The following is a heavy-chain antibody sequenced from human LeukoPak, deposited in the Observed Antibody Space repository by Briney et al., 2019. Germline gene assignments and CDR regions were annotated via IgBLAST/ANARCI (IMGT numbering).Heavy chain of an antibody. CDR2: ISGSGGTT. D-gene: IGHD3-22*01. CDR3: APTYYYDSSGPDY. V-gene: IGHV3-23*01. J-gene: IGHJ4*02. Sequence: PGGSLRLSCAASGFTFSSYGMSWVRQAAGKGLEWVSAISGSGGTTYYADSVKGRFTISRDNSKNTLHLQMNSLRAEDTAVYYCAPTYYYDSSGPDYWGQGTLVIVSS. CDR1: GFTFSSYG.